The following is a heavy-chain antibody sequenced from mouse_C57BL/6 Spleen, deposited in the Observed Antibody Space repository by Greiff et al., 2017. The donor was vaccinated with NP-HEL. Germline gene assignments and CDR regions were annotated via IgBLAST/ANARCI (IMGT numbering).Heavy chain of an antibody. J-gene: IGHJ4*01. CDR2: ISSGSSTI. CDR1: GFTFSDYG. V-gene: IGHV5-17*01. D-gene: IGHD2-5*01. Sequence: EVMLVESGGGLVKPGGSLKLSCAASGFTFSDYGMHWVRQAPEKGLEWVAYISSGSSTIYYADTVKGRFTISRDNAKNTLFLQMTSLRSEDTAMYYCARSAIVTTNYAMDDWGQGTSVTVSS. CDR3: ARSAIVTTNYAMDD.